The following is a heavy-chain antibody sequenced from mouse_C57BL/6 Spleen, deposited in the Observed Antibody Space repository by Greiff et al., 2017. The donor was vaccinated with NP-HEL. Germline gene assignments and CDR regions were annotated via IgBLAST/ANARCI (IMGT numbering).Heavy chain of an antibody. D-gene: IGHD1-1*01. CDR2: IDPSDSET. Sequence: QVQLQQPGAELVRPGSSVKLSCKASGYTFTSYWMHWVKQRPIQGLEWIGNIDPSDSETHYNQKFKDKAKLTVDKSSSTAYMQLSSLTSEDSSVYYCARSRITTVVADYWGQGTTLTVSS. CDR1: GYTFTSYW. CDR3: ARSRITTVVADY. V-gene: IGHV1-52*01. J-gene: IGHJ2*01.